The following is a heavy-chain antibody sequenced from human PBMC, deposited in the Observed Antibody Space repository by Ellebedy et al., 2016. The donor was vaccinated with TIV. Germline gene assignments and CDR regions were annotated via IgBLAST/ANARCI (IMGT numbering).Heavy chain of an antibody. D-gene: IGHD6-13*01. Sequence: PGGSLRLSCAASGFTFSIYAMSRVRQAPGKGLEWVSLISGSGDSTYYADSVKGRFTISRDNSKNTLYVQMNSLRAEDTAVYYCVRVKPAAAVFDYWGQGTVLTVSS. CDR3: VRVKPAAAVFDY. CDR1: GFTFSIYA. CDR2: ISGSGDST. J-gene: IGHJ4*02. V-gene: IGHV3-23*01.